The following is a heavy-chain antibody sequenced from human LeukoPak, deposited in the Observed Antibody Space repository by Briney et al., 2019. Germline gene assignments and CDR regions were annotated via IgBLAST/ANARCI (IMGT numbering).Heavy chain of an antibody. D-gene: IGHD1-26*01. CDR1: GHTFTSYD. Sequence: GASVKVSCKASGHTFTSYDINWVRQATGQGLEWMGWMNPNSGNTGYAQKFQGRVTMTRNTSISTAYMELSSLRSEDTAVYYCARGRKVGATWLFDYWGQGTLVTVSS. CDR3: ARGRKVGATWLFDY. V-gene: IGHV1-8*01. CDR2: MNPNSGNT. J-gene: IGHJ4*02.